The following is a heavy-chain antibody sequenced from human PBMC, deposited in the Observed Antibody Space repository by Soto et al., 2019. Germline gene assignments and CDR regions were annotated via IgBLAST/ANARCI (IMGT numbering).Heavy chain of an antibody. Sequence: PGGSLRLSCAASGFTFGLYNMNWVRQAPGKGLQWVSSISTSGTFKYYTDSLKGRFTVSRDNARSSLFLQMNSLSVEDTATYYCTRGRSDSGWYDTDYWGQGALVTVSS. CDR3: TRGRSDSGWYDTDY. J-gene: IGHJ4*02. CDR2: ISTSGTFK. D-gene: IGHD6-13*01. V-gene: IGHV3-21*01. CDR1: GFTFGLYN.